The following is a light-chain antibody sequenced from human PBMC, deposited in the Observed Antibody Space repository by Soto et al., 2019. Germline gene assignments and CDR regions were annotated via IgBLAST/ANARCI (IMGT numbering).Light chain of an antibody. V-gene: IGKV1-17*03. J-gene: IGKJ5*01. Sequence: DIQMTQSPSAMSASVGDRVTITCRASQGIHKYLAWFQQKPGKVPKRLIYGASNLQSGVPSRFSGSGSGTEFTLTIGSLQPEDFATYYCLQHNFYPPTFGQGTRLE. CDR3: LQHNFYPPT. CDR2: GAS. CDR1: QGIHKY.